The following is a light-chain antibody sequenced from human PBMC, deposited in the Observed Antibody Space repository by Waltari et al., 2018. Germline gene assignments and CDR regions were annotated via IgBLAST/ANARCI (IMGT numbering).Light chain of an antibody. J-gene: IGKJ5*01. Sequence: AIRITQSPSSLSASTGARVTITCRASQGISSYLAWYQQKPGKAPKLLIYAASTLQSGVPSRFSGSGSGTDFTLTISCLQSEDFATYYCQQYYSYPLFGQGTRLEIK. CDR1: QGISSY. V-gene: IGKV1-8*01. CDR3: QQYYSYPL. CDR2: AAS.